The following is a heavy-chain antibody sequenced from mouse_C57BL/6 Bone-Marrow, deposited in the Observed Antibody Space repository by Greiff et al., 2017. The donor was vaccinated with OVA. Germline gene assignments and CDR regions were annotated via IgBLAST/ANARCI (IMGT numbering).Heavy chain of an antibody. D-gene: IGHD1-1*01. J-gene: IGHJ1*03. CDR1: GYTFTSYG. CDR3: ARWDGSSLWYFDV. CDR2: IYPRSGNT. V-gene: IGHV1-81*01. Sequence: VQLQQSGAELARPGASVKLSCKASGYTFTSYGISWVKQRTGQGLEWIGEIYPRSGNTYYTEKFKGKATLTADKSSSTAYMELRSLTSEDSAVYFCARWDGSSLWYFDVWGTGTTVTVSS.